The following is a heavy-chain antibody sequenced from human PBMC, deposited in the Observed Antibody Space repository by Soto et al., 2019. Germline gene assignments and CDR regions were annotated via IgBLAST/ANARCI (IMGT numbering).Heavy chain of an antibody. CDR2: IWYDGSNK. CDR1: GFTFSSYG. Sequence: PGGSLRLSCAASGFTFSSYGMHWVRQAPGKGLEWVAVIWYDGSNKYYADSVKGRFTISRDNSKNTLYLQMNSLRAEDTAVYYCARGGYYDILTGYYPYYYYGMDVWGQGTTVTVSS. CDR3: ARGGYYDILTGYYPYYYYGMDV. D-gene: IGHD3-9*01. V-gene: IGHV3-33*01. J-gene: IGHJ6*02.